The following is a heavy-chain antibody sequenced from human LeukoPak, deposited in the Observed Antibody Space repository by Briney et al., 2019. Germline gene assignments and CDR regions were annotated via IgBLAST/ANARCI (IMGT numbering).Heavy chain of an antibody. D-gene: IGHD3/OR15-3a*01. CDR2: IYSGGST. CDR3: ARDKDWLLYDH. V-gene: IGHV3-53*01. J-gene: IGHJ4*02. CDR1: GFTVSSNY. Sequence: GGSLRLSCAASGFTVSSNYMSWVRQAPGKGLEWVSVIYSGGSTYYADSVKGRFTISRDNSKNTLYLQMNSLRAEDTAVYYCARDKDWLLYDHWGQGTLVTVSS.